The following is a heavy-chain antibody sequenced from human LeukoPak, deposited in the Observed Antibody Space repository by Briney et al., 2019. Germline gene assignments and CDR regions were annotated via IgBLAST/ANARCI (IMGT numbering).Heavy chain of an antibody. V-gene: IGHV1-18*01. J-gene: IGHJ4*02. CDR3: ARTAFKGRPTTLNY. CDR2: ISAYNGNT. CDR1: GYTFTSYG. Sequence: GASVKVSCKASGYTFTSYGISWVRQAPGQGLEWMGWISAYNGNTNYAQKLQGRVTMTTDTSTSTAYMELRSLGSDDTAVYYCARTAFKGRPTTLNYWGQGTLVTVSS. D-gene: IGHD3-10*01.